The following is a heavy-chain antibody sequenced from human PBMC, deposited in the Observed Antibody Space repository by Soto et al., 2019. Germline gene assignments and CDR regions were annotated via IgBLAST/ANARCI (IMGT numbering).Heavy chain of an antibody. CDR1: GFTFSPSA. D-gene: IGHD6-13*01. CDR3: AGEEFAAGRGHFGY. Sequence: QVQVVESGRGVVQPGGSLRLSCAASGFTFSPSAMHCVRQAPGKGVEGMAMISYGGNNKYYADSVKGRFTISRDISESTLDLQVISLRTEDTAVYYCAGEEFAAGRGHFGYWGKGTLVSVS. V-gene: IGHV3-30-3*01. J-gene: IGHJ4*02. CDR2: ISYGGNNK.